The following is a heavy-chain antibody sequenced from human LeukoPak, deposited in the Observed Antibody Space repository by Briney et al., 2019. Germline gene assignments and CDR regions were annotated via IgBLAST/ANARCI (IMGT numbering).Heavy chain of an antibody. V-gene: IGHV4-59*08. CDR1: GGSISSYY. Sequence: SETLSLTCTVSGGSISSYYWGWIRQPPGKGLEWIGYIYYSGSTNYNPSLKSRVTISVDTSKNQFSLKLSSVTAADTAVYYCARLHGSGTIGEWYFDYWGQGTLVTVSS. D-gene: IGHD3-10*01. J-gene: IGHJ4*02. CDR2: IYYSGST. CDR3: ARLHGSGTIGEWYFDY.